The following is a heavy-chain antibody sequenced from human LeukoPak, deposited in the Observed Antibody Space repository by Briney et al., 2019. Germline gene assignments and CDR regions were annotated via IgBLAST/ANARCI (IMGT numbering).Heavy chain of an antibody. CDR3: ARRGLIDY. V-gene: IGHV4-39*01. J-gene: IGHJ4*02. CDR1: GFTFSSYAMH. Sequence: GSLRLSCAASGFTFSSYAMHWVRQPPGKGLEWIGSIYYSGSTYYNPSLKSRVTISVDTSKNQFSLNLSSVTAADTAVYYCARRGLIDYWGQGTLVTVFS. CDR2: IYYSGST. D-gene: IGHD3/OR15-3a*01.